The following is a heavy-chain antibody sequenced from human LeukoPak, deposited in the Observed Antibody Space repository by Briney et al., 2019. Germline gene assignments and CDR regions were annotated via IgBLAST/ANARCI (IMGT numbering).Heavy chain of an antibody. CDR3: ARGRGELLRFYFDY. D-gene: IGHD1-26*01. Sequence: PSETLSLTCAVYGGSFSGYYWSWIRQPPGKGLEWIGEINHSGSTNYNPSLKSRVTISVDTSKNQFSLKLSSVTAADTALYYCARGRGELLRFYFDYWGQGTLVTVTS. V-gene: IGHV4-34*01. CDR2: INHSGST. CDR1: GGSFSGYY. J-gene: IGHJ4*02.